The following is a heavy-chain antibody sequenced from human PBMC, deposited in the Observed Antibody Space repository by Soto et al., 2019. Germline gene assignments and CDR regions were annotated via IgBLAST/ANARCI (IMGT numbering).Heavy chain of an antibody. V-gene: IGHV4-59*12. D-gene: IGHD3-3*01. Sequence: SETLSLTCTVSGGSISSYYWSWIRQPPGKGLEWIGYIYYSGSTNYNPSLKSRVTISVDTSKNQFSLKLSSVTAADTAVYYCAREEVEYDDFWSGSIPNYMDVRGKGTTVTVSS. CDR2: IYYSGST. CDR3: AREEVEYDDFWSGSIPNYMDV. CDR1: GGSISSYY. J-gene: IGHJ6*03.